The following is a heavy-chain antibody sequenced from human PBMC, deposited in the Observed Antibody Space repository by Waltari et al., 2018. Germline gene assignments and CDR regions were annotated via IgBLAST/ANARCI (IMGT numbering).Heavy chain of an antibody. V-gene: IGHV3-30*02. Sequence: QVQLLESGGGVVQPGGSLRLSCAASGFTFSSSGMHWVRQAPGTGLEWVAFIRDAGMNKYCASSVKGRFCCSRDKCKNTLDLEMNSLRAEDTAVYYCAQGGDIVVVPAAIYYWGQGALFTVSS. CDR3: AQGGDIVVVPAAIYY. J-gene: IGHJ4*02. D-gene: IGHD2-2*01. CDR2: IRDAGMNK. CDR1: GFTFSSSG.